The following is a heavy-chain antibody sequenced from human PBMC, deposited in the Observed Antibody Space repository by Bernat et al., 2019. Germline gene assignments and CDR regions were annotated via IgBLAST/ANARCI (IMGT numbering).Heavy chain of an antibody. CDR3: ARAGYDFWSGYYTHIAYFDY. V-gene: IGHV3-33*01. D-gene: IGHD3-3*01. CDR2: IWYDGSNK. CDR1: GFTFSSYG. Sequence: QVQLVESGGGVVQPGRSLRLSCAASGFTFSSYGMHWVRQAPGKGLEWVAVIWYDGSNKYYADSVKGRFTISRDNSKNMLYLQMNSLRAEDTAVYYCARAGYDFWSGYYTHIAYFDYWGQGTLVTVSS. J-gene: IGHJ4*02.